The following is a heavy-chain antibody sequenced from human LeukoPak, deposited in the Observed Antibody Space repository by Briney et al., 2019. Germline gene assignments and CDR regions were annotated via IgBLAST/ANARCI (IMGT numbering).Heavy chain of an antibody. J-gene: IGHJ4*02. CDR1: GGSFSGYY. Sequence: SETLSLTRAVYGGSFSGYYWSWIRQPPGKGLEWIGEINHSGGTNYNPSLKSRVTISVDTPKNQFSLRLSSVTAADTAVYYCASERRYSSGRWDYYFDYWGQGTLVTVSS. D-gene: IGHD6-19*01. V-gene: IGHV4-34*01. CDR2: INHSGGT. CDR3: ASERRYSSGRWDYYFDY.